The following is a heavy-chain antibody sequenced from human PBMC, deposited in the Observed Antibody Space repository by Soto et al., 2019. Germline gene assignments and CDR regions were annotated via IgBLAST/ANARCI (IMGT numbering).Heavy chain of an antibody. CDR2: INPNSGGT. J-gene: IGHJ3*02. V-gene: IGHV1-2*04. CDR3: ARAVRTDAFDI. D-gene: IGHD4-17*01. Sequence: GASVKVSCEASGYTFTSYAMHWVRQAPGQGLEWMGWINPNSGGTNYAQKFQGWVTMTRDTSISTAYMELSRLRSDDTAVYYCARAVRTDAFDIWGQGTMVTVSS. CDR1: GYTFTSYA.